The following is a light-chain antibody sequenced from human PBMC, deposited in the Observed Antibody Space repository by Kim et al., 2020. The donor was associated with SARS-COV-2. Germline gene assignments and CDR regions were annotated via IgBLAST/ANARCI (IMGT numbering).Light chain of an antibody. V-gene: IGKV1-6*01. J-gene: IGKJ1*01. Sequence: ASIGDSVPLTRRASQGIRNDLVWYQQKPGKAPKLLIYAASRLQSGVPSRFSGSGSGTDFTLTISSLQPEDFATYYCLQDDYYPRTFGQGTKVNIK. CDR3: LQDDYYPRT. CDR2: AAS. CDR1: QGIRND.